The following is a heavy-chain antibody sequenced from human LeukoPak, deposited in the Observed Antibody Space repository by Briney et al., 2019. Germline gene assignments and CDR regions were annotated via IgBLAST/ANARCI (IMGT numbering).Heavy chain of an antibody. D-gene: IGHD3-3*01. J-gene: IGHJ4*02. CDR1: GFTFSSYA. CDR2: ISGSGGST. CDR3: AKLRFLEWSHGVDY. Sequence: GGSLRLSCAASGFTFSSYAMSWVRQAPGKGLEWVSAISGSGGSTYYADSVKGRFTNSRDNSKNTLYLQMNSLRAEDTAVYYCAKLRFLEWSHGVDYWGQGTLVTVSS. V-gene: IGHV3-23*01.